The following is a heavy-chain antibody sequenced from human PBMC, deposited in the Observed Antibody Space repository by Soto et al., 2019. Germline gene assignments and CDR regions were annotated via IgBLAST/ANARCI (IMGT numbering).Heavy chain of an antibody. CDR3: ASLLMITFGGVIVTPFDY. CDR2: IYYSGST. J-gene: IGHJ4*02. V-gene: IGHV4-39*01. Sequence: SETLSLTCTVSGGSISSYYWGWIRQPPGKGLEWIGSIYYSGSTYYNPSLKSRVTISVDTSKNQFSLKLSSVTAADTAVYYCASLLMITFGGVIVTPFDYWGQGTLVTVSS. CDR1: GGSISSYY. D-gene: IGHD3-16*02.